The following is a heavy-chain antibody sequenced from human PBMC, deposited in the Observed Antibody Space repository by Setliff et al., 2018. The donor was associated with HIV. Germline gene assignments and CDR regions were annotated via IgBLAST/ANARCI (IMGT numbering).Heavy chain of an antibody. CDR3: AREYHTEVTDTRVANYFDY. CDR2: IYPRGGGT. CDR1: GYTFTSYY. V-gene: IGHV1-46*01. D-gene: IGHD4-4*01. J-gene: IGHJ4*02. Sequence: EASVKVSCKASGYTFTSYYIHWVRQAPGQGLEWMGIIYPRGGGTTYAQTFQGRATMTSDTSTSTVYMELSSLRSEDTAMYYCAREYHTEVTDTRVANYFDYWGQGTLVTVSS.